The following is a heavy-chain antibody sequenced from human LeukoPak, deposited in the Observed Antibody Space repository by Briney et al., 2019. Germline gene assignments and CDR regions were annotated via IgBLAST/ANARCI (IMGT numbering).Heavy chain of an antibody. CDR3: AKGAWLDY. V-gene: IGHV3-23*01. D-gene: IGHD3-16*01. J-gene: IGHJ4*02. CDR2: ISEGGDRT. Sequence: GGSLRLSCAAAGYTFSIYDMSWVRQAPGKGLEWVSFISEGGDRTYYADSVKGRFTISRDNSRNTLSLQMSSLRAEDTAVYYCAKGAWLDYWGQGTLVTVSS. CDR1: GYTFSIYD.